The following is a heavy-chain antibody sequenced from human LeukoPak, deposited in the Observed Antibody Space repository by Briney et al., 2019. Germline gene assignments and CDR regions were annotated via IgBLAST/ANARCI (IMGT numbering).Heavy chain of an antibody. J-gene: IGHJ4*02. Sequence: GGSLRLSCVASGFIFNDYSMKWVRQTPGKGLEWVSYISGPNTIYYADSVRGRFTTSRDNAKSSLFLQMNGLRDEDTAVYYCERDHLWAFENWGQGTLVAVSS. CDR2: ISGPNTI. CDR1: GFIFNDYS. V-gene: IGHV3-69-1*01. CDR3: ERDHLWAFEN. D-gene: IGHD3-3*02.